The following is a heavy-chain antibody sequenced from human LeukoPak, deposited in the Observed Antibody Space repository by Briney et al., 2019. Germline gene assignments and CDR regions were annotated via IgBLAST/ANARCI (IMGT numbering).Heavy chain of an antibody. D-gene: IGHD2-2*02. J-gene: IGHJ6*03. CDR1: GFTFSSYG. Sequence: GGSLRLSCAASGFTFSSYGMHWVRQAPGKGLEWVAVIWYDGSNKYYADSVKGRFTISRDNSKNTLYLQMNSLRAEDTAVYYCARAGIVVVPAAIRDHYYYYMDVWGKGTTVTVSS. CDR3: ARAGIVVVPAAIRDHYYYYMDV. CDR2: IWYDGSNK. V-gene: IGHV3-33*01.